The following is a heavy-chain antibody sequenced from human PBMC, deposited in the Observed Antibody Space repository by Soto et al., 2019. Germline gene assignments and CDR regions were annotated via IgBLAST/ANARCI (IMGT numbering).Heavy chain of an antibody. Sequence: GGALRLSCAASGFTFSSYAMHWVRQAPSKGLEWFAVISYDGSNKYYEESVKGRFTNSRDNPKNTLYLQMNRLRDEDTAVYYCARDIIYGDPPGGFDYWGQGTLFTVSS. D-gene: IGHD4-17*01. CDR1: GFTFSSYA. CDR3: ARDIIYGDPPGGFDY. V-gene: IGHV3-30-3*01. J-gene: IGHJ4*02. CDR2: ISYDGSNK.